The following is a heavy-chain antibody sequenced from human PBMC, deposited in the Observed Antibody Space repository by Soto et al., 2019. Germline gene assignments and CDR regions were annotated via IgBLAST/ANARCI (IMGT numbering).Heavy chain of an antibody. CDR3: ARDRLMVRGASYYYYGMGV. CDR1: GGSISSGGYS. Sequence: PSETLSLTCAVSGGSISSGGYSWSWIRQPPGKGLEWIGYIYHSGSTYYNPSLKSRVTISVDRSKNQFSLKLSSVTAADTAVYYCARDRLMVRGASYYYYGMGVCGQGTTVTVSS. V-gene: IGHV4-30-2*01. D-gene: IGHD3-10*01. CDR2: IYHSGST. J-gene: IGHJ6*02.